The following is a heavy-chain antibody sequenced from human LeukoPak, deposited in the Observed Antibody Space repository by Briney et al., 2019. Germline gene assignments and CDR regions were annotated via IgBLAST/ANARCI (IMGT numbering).Heavy chain of an antibody. Sequence: GGSLRLSCAASGFPFSSCAMSWVRQAPGKGLEWVSAISGSGGTTYYADSVKGRFTISRDNSKNTLYLQVNSLRAEDTAIYYCAKYPIVAAAAIGPLFDYWGQGTLVTVSS. CDR2: ISGSGGTT. D-gene: IGHD6-25*01. CDR3: AKYPIVAAAAIGPLFDY. V-gene: IGHV3-23*01. J-gene: IGHJ4*02. CDR1: GFPFSSCA.